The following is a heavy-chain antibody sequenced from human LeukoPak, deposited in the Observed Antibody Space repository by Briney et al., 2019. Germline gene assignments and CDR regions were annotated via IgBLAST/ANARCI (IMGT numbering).Heavy chain of an antibody. CDR2: ISGSGGDT. CDR3: AKDSSGYWHSFDY. V-gene: IGHV3-23*01. J-gene: IGHJ4*02. CDR1: GFTFSSYA. D-gene: IGHD3-22*01. Sequence: GGSLRLSCAASGFTFSSYAMSWVRQAPGKGLEWVSGISGSGGDTNYADSVKGRYTISRDNSKNTLYLQMNSLRAEDTAVYYCAKDSSGYWHSFDYWGQGTLVTVSS.